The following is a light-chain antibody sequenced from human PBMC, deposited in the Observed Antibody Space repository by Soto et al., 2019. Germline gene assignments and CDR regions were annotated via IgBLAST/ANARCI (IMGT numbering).Light chain of an antibody. CDR3: QQPISFPIT. J-gene: IGKJ5*01. CDR1: QSISTY. Sequence: DIQMTQSPSSLSASVGDRVTITCRASQSISTYLNWYQQKPGKAPKLLIYGASSLQGGVPSRFSGSGSGTDFTLTIRSLQPEDFATYYCQQPISFPITFGQGTRLEIK. V-gene: IGKV1-39*01. CDR2: GAS.